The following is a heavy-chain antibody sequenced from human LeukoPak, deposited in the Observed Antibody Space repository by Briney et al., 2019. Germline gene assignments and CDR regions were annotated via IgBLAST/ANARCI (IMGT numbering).Heavy chain of an antibody. J-gene: IGHJ5*02. Sequence: SETLSLTCTVSGGSISSADYYWTWIRQPPGKGLEWIGYIYYSGTTYYNPSLRSRVSISIDTSKSQFSLRLSSVTAADTAVYYCARDGITMIVVVITRGWFDPWGQGTLVTVSS. CDR1: GGSISSADYY. D-gene: IGHD3-22*01. V-gene: IGHV4-30-4*08. CDR3: ARDGITMIVVVITRGWFDP. CDR2: IYYSGTT.